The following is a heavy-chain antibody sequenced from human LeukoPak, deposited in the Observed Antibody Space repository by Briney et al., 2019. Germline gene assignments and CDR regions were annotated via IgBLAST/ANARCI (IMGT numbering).Heavy chain of an antibody. V-gene: IGHV4-4*07. CDR1: GGSISSYY. J-gene: IGHJ4*02. CDR2: IYTSGST. Sequence: SETLSLTCTVSGGSISSYYWSWIRQPAGKGLEWIGRIYTSGSTNYNPSLKSRVTISVDTSKNQFSLRLSSVTAADTAAYYCAREGGYGSGFLAYWGQGALVTVSS. D-gene: IGHD3-10*01. CDR3: AREGGYGSGFLAY.